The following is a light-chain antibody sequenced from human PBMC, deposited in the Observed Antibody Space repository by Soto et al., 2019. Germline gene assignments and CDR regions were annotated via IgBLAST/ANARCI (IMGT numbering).Light chain of an antibody. J-gene: IGKJ1*01. V-gene: IGKV1-39*01. Sequence: DIQMYQSPSSLSASVEDRVIITCRASQSISNHLNWYQQKPGKAPKLPIFAASSLQSGVPSRFSGSRSGPDFTLTISSLQPEDFATYYCQQSYSSPPTFGQGTKVDI. CDR3: QQSYSSPPT. CDR1: QSISNH. CDR2: AAS.